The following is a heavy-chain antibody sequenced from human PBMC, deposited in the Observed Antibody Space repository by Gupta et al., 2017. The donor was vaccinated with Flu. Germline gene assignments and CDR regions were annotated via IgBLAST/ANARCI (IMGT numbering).Heavy chain of an antibody. J-gene: IGHJ6*02. CDR3: TTQDIVATRLEGKNYYYYGMDV. CDR1: GFTFSGSA. Sequence: EVQLVESGGGLVQPGGSLELSCAASGFTFSGSAMHWVRQASGNGLEWVGRIRSKANSYATAYAASVKGRFTISRDDSKNTAYLQMNSLKTEDTAVYYCTTQDIVATRLEGKNYYYYGMDVWGQGTTVTVSS. CDR2: IRSKANSYAT. V-gene: IGHV3-73*02. D-gene: IGHD5-12*01.